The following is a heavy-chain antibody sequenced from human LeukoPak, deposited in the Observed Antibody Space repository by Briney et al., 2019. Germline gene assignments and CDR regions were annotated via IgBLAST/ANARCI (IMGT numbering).Heavy chain of an antibody. CDR3: AKDHGIAVAGTL. V-gene: IGHV3-23*01. Sequence: GGSLRLSCAASGFSFSGNAMAWVRQAPGTGLEWVSAIGSDFNTHYADSVKGRFTISRDNSKNTLYLQMSSLGVEDTAVYYCAKDHGIAVAGTLWGQGTLVTVSS. CDR2: IGSDFNT. CDR1: GFSFSGNA. D-gene: IGHD6-19*01. J-gene: IGHJ4*02.